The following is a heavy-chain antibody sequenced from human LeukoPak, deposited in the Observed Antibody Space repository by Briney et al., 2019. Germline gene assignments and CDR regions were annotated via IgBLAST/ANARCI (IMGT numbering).Heavy chain of an antibody. CDR1: GYSFTSYW. V-gene: IGHV5-51*01. Sequence: GVSLKISCKGSGYSFTSYWIGWVRQMPGKGLEWMGIIYPGDSDTRYSPSFQGQVTISADKSIRTAYLQWSSLKASDTAMYYCASTPTGYNNNWYYFDYWGQGTLVTVSS. D-gene: IGHD1-1*01. CDR2: IYPGDSDT. J-gene: IGHJ4*02. CDR3: ASTPTGYNNNWYYFDY.